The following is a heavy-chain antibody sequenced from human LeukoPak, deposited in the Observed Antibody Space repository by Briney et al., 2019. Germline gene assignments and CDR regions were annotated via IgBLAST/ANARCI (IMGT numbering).Heavy chain of an antibody. J-gene: IGHJ4*02. Sequence: SETLSLTCTVSGGSVSSGSYYWSWNRQPPGKGLEWIGYIYYSGSTNYNPSLKSRVTISVDTSKNQFSLKLSSVTAADTAVYYCAREKGIAAAALFDYWGQGTLVTVSS. CDR1: GGSVSSGSYY. CDR3: AREKGIAAAALFDY. CDR2: IYYSGST. D-gene: IGHD6-13*01. V-gene: IGHV4-61*01.